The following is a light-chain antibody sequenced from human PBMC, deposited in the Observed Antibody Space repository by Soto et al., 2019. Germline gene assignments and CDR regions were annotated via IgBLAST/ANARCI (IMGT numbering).Light chain of an antibody. J-gene: IGLJ1*01. CDR3: CSYAGSFTYV. CDR1: SSDVGSGSHNL. V-gene: IGLV2-23*01. CDR2: EGT. Sequence: QPMLTQPASVSGSPGQSITISCTGTSSDVGSGSHNLVSWYQQRPGKAPKVMIYEGTKRPSGVSNRFSGSKSGNTASLTISGLQAEDEADYYCCSYAGSFTYVFGTGTKVTVL.